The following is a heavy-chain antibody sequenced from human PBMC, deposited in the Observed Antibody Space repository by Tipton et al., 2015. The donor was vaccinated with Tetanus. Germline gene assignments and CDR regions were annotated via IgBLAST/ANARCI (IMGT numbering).Heavy chain of an antibody. CDR2: IYYSGST. CDR1: GGSISSGGYY. J-gene: IGHJ5*02. CDR3: ARGYYDFWSGYWFDP. D-gene: IGHD3-3*01. Sequence: LRLSCTVSGGSISSGGYYWSWIRQHPGKGLEWIGYIYYSGSTYYNPSLKSRVTISVDTSKNQFSLKLSSVTAADTAVYYCARGYYDFWSGYWFDPWGQGTLVTVSS. V-gene: IGHV4-31*02.